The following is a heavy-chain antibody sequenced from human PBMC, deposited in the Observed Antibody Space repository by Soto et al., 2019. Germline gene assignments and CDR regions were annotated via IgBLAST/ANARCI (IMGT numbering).Heavy chain of an antibody. CDR1: GASISGYY. CDR3: ARIPGHSLGYYNWFDP. V-gene: IGHV4-59*01. J-gene: IGHJ5*02. D-gene: IGHD1-26*01. CDR2: IYFSGDT. Sequence: PSETLSLTCTVSGASISGYYWNWIRQPPGKGLEWIGYIYFSGDTNYNPSLKSRITISVDTSKNEFSLKLRSVTAADTAVYYCARIPGHSLGYYNWFDPWGLGTLVTVSS.